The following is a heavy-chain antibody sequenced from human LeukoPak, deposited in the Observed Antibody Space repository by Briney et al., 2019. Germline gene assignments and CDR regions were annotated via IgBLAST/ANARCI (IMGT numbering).Heavy chain of an antibody. CDR1: GFTLSSYA. J-gene: IGHJ4*02. V-gene: IGHV3-23*01. CDR3: ARMVRGVISHFDY. D-gene: IGHD3-10*01. CDR2: ISGSGGST. Sequence: GGSLRLSCAASGFTLSSYAMSWVRQAPGKGLEWVSAISGSGGSTYYADSVKGRITISRDTSKNTLYLKMNSLRAEDAAVYYCARMVRGVISHFDYWGQGTLVTVSS.